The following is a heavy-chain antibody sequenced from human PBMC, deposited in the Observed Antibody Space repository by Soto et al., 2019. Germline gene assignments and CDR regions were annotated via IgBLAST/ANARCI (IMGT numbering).Heavy chain of an antibody. Sequence: QVQLVQSGAEVKKPGASVKVSCKVSGYTLTELSMHWVRQAPGKGLEWMGGFDPEDGETIYAQKFQGRVTKTEDTSTDTAYMELSSLRSEDTAVYYCATEPRSTFWSGYPQHYMDVWGKGTTVTVSS. J-gene: IGHJ6*03. D-gene: IGHD3-3*01. V-gene: IGHV1-24*01. CDR3: ATEPRSTFWSGYPQHYMDV. CDR2: FDPEDGET. CDR1: GYTLTELS.